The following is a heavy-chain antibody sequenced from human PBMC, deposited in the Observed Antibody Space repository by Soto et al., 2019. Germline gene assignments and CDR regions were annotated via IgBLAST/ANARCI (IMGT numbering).Heavy chain of an antibody. Sequence: QVQLVQSGAEVKKLGSSVKVSCKASGGTFSSYAISWVRQAPGQGLEWMGGIIPIFGTANYAQKFQGRVTITADESTSTAYMELSSLRSEDTAVYYCATEGYSYGYGTVLYYFDYWGQGTLVTVSS. CDR1: GGTFSSYA. J-gene: IGHJ4*02. CDR3: ATEGYSYGYGTVLYYFDY. CDR2: IIPIFGTA. D-gene: IGHD5-18*01. V-gene: IGHV1-69*01.